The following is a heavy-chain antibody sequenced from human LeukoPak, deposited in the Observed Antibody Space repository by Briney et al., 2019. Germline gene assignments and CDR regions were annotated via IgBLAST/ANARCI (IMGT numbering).Heavy chain of an antibody. CDR1: GYTFTGYY. CDR2: INPNSGGT. D-gene: IGHD3-10*01. J-gene: IGHJ4*02. V-gene: IGHV1-2*02. CDR3: AREGPVTMVRGVIIGRESYVDC. Sequence: ASVKVSCKTSGYTFTGYYMHWVRQAPGQGLEWMGWINPNSGGTNYAQKFQGRVTMTRDTSISTAYMELSRLRSDDTAVYYCAREGPVTMVRGVIIGRESYVDCWGQGTLVTVSS.